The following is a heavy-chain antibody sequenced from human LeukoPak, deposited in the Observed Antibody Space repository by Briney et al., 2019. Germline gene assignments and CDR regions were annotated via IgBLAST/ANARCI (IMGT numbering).Heavy chain of an antibody. J-gene: IGHJ3*01. V-gene: IGHV3-43*02. CDR1: GLTFYDQA. CDR3: ASQTKYYSGSAGSYWGAFDL. D-gene: IGHD3-10*01. CDR2: SGNDGST. Sequence: GESLTLSCAASGLTFYDQAMHWVRQAPGTGLEWVSLSGNDGSTYYADSVRGRFTISRDISKNSLYLDMSSLRTEDTALYHCASQTKYYSGSAGSYWGAFDLWGQGTMDTVSS.